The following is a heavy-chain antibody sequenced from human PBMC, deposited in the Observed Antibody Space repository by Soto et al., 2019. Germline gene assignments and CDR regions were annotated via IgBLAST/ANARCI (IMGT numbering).Heavy chain of an antibody. D-gene: IGHD6-19*01. J-gene: IGHJ4*02. CDR3: AKGGRQWLVTSDFNY. CDR2: VSHDGRNT. V-gene: IGHV3-30*18. Sequence: VQLVESGGGVVQPGRSLRLSCAASGFTFSDYAMHWVRQAPGKGLEWVAVVSHDGRNTHYADSVKGRFTISRDSSKNTVTLEITSLRAEDTDVYYCAKGGRQWLVTSDFNYWGQGALVTVSS. CDR1: GFTFSDYA.